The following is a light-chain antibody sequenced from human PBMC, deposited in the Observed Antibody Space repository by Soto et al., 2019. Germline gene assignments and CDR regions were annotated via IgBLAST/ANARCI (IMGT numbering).Light chain of an antibody. Sequence: DIQMTQYPYSVSAAVGDRVTIACRPSQNINTYLNWYQQKPGKAPKLLIFDAASLQNGVPSRFSGGGSRTDFTLTSISLQPEDFAAYYCQPTSSAPITSGPGT. J-gene: IGKJ3*01. CDR1: QNINTY. CDR3: QPTSSAPIT. V-gene: IGKV1-39*01. CDR2: DAA.